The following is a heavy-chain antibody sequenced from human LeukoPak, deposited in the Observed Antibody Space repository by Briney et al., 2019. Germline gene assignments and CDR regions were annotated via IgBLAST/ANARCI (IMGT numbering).Heavy chain of an antibody. J-gene: IGHJ4*02. Sequence: ASVKVSCKASGYTFTSYVISWVRQAPGQGLEWMGWISAYNGNTNYAQKLQGRVTMTTDTSTSTAYMELRSLRSDDTAVYYCARVPVPYYDFWSGYYGFDYWGQGTLVTVSS. CDR2: ISAYNGNT. CDR3: ARVPVPYYDFWSGYYGFDY. CDR1: GYTFTSYV. D-gene: IGHD3-3*01. V-gene: IGHV1-18*01.